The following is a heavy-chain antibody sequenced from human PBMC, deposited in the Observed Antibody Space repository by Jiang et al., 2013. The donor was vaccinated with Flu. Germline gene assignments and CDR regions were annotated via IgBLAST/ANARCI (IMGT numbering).Heavy chain of an antibody. CDR2: INAGQGNT. J-gene: IGHJ4*02. CDR1: GFPFTSYT. CDR3: ARVVHDSSGFYXNYFDI. Sequence: SGAEVKKPGAAVKVSCKASGFPFTSYTMHWVRQARGQRLEWMGWINAGQGNTKYSQKFQGRLTITRDTSATTAYMELSNLRSEDTAVYYCARVVHDSSGFYXNYFDIWGQGTLVTVSS. V-gene: IGHV1-3*01. D-gene: IGHD3-22*01.